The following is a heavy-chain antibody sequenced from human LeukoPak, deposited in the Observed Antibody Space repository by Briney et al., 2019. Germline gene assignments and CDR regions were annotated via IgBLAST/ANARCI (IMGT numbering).Heavy chain of an antibody. CDR1: GFTFSSYS. CDR3: ARRQLVLVFDP. D-gene: IGHD6-6*01. V-gene: IGHV3-21*01. CDR2: ISSSSSYI. J-gene: IGHJ5*02. Sequence: GGSLRLSCAASGFTFSSYSMNWVGQAPGKGLEWVSSISSSSSYIYYADSVKGRFTISRDNAKNSLYLQMNSLRAEDTAVYYCARRQLVLVFDPWGQGTLVTVSS.